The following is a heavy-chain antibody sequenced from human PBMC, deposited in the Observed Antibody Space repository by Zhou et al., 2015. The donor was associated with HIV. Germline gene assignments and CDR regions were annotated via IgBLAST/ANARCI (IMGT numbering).Heavy chain of an antibody. CDR2: IIPILGIA. D-gene: IGHD2-2*01. CDR1: GGTFSSYT. Sequence: QVQLVQSGAEVKKPGSSVKVSCKASGGTFSSYTISWVRQAPGQGLEWMGRIIPILGIANYAQKFQGRVTITADKSTSTAYMELSSLRSEDTAVYYCARDIRYCSSTSCYVSDYYYYYGMDVWGQGP. V-gene: IGHV1-69*08. CDR3: ARDIRYCSSTSCYVSDYYYYYGMDV. J-gene: IGHJ6*02.